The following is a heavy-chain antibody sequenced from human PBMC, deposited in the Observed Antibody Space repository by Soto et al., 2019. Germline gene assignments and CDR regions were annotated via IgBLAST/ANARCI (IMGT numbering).Heavy chain of an antibody. CDR1: GFTFNDYA. D-gene: IGHD2-2*01. V-gene: IGHV3-23*01. CDR3: AKEQRIAVVLESFDY. CDR2: LSGSGGYT. Sequence: EVQLLESGGDLVQPGGSLRLSCAASGFTFNDYAMSWVRQAPGKGLEWVSGLSGSGGYTYYADSVKGRFTISRDNTRKPLYLKMDSLSADDRAVYYCAKEQRIAVVLESFDYWGQGTLVTVSS. J-gene: IGHJ4*02.